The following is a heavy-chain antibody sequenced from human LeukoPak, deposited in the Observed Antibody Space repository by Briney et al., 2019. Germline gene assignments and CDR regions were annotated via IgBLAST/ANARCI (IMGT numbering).Heavy chain of an antibody. J-gene: IGHJ6*04. CDR1: GGSFSGYY. CDR2: INHSGST. V-gene: IGHV4-34*01. CDR3: AGGVAVPAAFYYYYGMDV. D-gene: IGHD2-2*01. Sequence: SETLSLTCAVYGGSFSGYYWSWIRQPPGKGLEWIGEINHSGSTNYNPSLKSRVTISVDTSKNQFSLKLSSVTAADTAVYYCAGGVAVPAAFYYYYGMDVWGKGTTVTVSS.